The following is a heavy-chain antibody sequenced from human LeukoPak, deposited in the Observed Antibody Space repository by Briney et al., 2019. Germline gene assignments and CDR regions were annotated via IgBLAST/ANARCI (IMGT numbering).Heavy chain of an antibody. CDR2: IYPNNSDT. Sequence: GESLKISCKGSGYSFTSYWIGWVRQMPGKGLEWMGIIYPNNSDTRYSPSFQGQVTISADKSISTAYLQWSSLKASESAIYYCARPSMEPYSSNWSPLDYWGQGTLVTVSS. CDR1: GYSFTSYW. J-gene: IGHJ4*02. CDR3: ARPSMEPYSSNWSPLDY. D-gene: IGHD6-13*01. V-gene: IGHV5-51*01.